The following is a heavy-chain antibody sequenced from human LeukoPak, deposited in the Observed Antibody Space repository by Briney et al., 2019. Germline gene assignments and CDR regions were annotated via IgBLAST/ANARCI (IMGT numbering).Heavy chain of an antibody. J-gene: IGHJ3*02. Sequence: PGGSLRLSCAASGFTFNNYWMIWVRQAPGKGLEWVANIKEDGSEKYFVDSVKGRFTFTRDNAQNSLYVQMSRLRVEDTAVYYCASSRGWYAFDIWGQGTMVTVSS. CDR1: GFTFNNYW. D-gene: IGHD2-15*01. CDR3: ASSRGWYAFDI. V-gene: IGHV3-7*01. CDR2: IKEDGSEK.